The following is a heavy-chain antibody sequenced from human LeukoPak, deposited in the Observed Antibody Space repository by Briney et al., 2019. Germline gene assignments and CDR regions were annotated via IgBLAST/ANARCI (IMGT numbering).Heavy chain of an antibody. CDR1: GGSISSSSYY. V-gene: IGHV4-39*07. CDR2: IYYSGST. D-gene: IGHD3-10*01. J-gene: IGHJ5*02. Sequence: PSETLSLTCTVSGGSISSSSYYWGWIRQPPGKGLEWIGSIYYSGSTYYNPSLKSRVTISVDTSKNQFSLKLSSVTAADTAVYYCARVFTMVRGVIITSSYNWFDPWGQGTLVTVSS. CDR3: ARVFTMVRGVIITSSYNWFDP.